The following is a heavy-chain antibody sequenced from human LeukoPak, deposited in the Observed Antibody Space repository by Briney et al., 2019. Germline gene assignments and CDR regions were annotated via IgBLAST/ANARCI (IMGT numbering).Heavy chain of an antibody. V-gene: IGHV3-21*01. CDR2: ITSSSSYI. CDR3: ARTTVTAGRTNWFDP. J-gene: IGHJ5*02. CDR1: GFTFSSYW. D-gene: IGHD4-17*01. Sequence: GGSLRLSCAASGFTFSSYWMSWVRQAPGKGLEWVSSITSSSSYIYYADSVKGRFTISRDNAKNSLYLQMNSLRAEDTAVYYCARTTVTAGRTNWFDPWGQGTLVIVSS.